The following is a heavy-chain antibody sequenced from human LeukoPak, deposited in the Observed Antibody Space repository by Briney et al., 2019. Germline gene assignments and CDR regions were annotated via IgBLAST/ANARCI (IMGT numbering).Heavy chain of an antibody. J-gene: IGHJ6*02. CDR2: ISPGDSIT. Sequence: AGESLKISCKGSGYSFTSHWIGWARQMPGKGLEWMGAISPGDSITEYSPSFQGQVTMSADKSISTAYLHWGSLKASDTALYYCATYTVTAGYYGMNIWGQGTTVTVSS. D-gene: IGHD4-17*01. V-gene: IGHV5-51*01. CDR1: GYSFTSHW. CDR3: ATYTVTAGYYGMNI.